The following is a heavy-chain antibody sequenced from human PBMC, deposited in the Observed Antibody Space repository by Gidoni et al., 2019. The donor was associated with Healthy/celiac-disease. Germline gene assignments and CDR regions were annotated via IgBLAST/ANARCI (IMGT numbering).Heavy chain of an antibody. J-gene: IGHJ4*02. CDR1: GGTFSSSA. D-gene: IGHD4-17*01. Sequence: QVQLVQSGAEVKKPGSSVKVSCKASGGTFSSSAISCVRQATGQGLWWMGGIIPIFGTANYAQKFQGRVTITADKSTITAYMELSSLRSEDTAVYYCAIDIGDYVGGGDYWGQGTLVTVSS. CDR3: AIDIGDYVGGGDY. V-gene: IGHV1-69*06. CDR2: IIPIFGTA.